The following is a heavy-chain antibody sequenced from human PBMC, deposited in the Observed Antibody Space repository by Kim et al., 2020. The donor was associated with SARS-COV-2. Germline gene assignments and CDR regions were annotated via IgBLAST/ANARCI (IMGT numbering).Heavy chain of an antibody. CDR2: INHSGST. CDR1: GGSFSGYY. J-gene: IGHJ6*02. D-gene: IGHD3-10*01. CDR3: AREGGLLWFGLGVRPYYGMDV. Sequence: SETLSLTCAVYGGSFSGYYWSWIRQPPGKGLEWIGEINHSGSTNYNPSLKSRVTISVDTSKNQFSLKLSSVTAADTAVYYCAREGGLLWFGLGVRPYYGMDVWGQGTTVTVSS. V-gene: IGHV4-34*01.